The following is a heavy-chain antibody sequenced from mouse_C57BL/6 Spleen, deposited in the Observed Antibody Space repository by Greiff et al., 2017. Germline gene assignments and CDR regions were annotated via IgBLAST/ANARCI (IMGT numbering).Heavy chain of an antibody. D-gene: IGHD3-2*02. J-gene: IGHJ4*01. Sequence: VQLKQSGTVLARPGASVKMSCKTSGYTFTSYWMHWVKQRPGQGLEWIGAIYPGNSDTSYNQKFKGKAKLTAVTSASTAYMELSSLTNEDSAVYYCTRGDGRQLRHYAMDYWGQGTSVTVSS. CDR2: IYPGNSDT. CDR1: GYTFTSYW. CDR3: TRGDGRQLRHYAMDY. V-gene: IGHV1-5*01.